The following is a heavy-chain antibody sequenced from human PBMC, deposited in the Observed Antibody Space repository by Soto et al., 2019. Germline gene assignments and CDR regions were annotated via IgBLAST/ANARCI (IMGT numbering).Heavy chain of an antibody. CDR1: GFSPRDSKVG. CDR2: IFWNGEK. J-gene: IGHJ4*02. Sequence: QVTLKESGPVLVKPTETLTLTCAVSGFSPRDSKVGVSWIRQPPGKALEWLAHIFWNGEKSYSTSLERRLTISKDPSKGQVVLTMTNMDPVDTATYFCAHVRQWYGAHSYDYWGRGTLVTVSS. V-gene: IGHV2-26*01. D-gene: IGHD2-15*01. CDR3: AHVRQWYGAHSYDY.